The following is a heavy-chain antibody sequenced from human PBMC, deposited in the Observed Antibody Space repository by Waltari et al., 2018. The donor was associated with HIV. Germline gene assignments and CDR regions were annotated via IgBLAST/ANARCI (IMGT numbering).Heavy chain of an antibody. CDR1: GCTFNSHR. V-gene: IGHV3-7*01. Sequence: EVQLVESGGGLVQPGGSLRLSCAASGCTFNSHRMSWIRQAPGKGLEWVANIKQDGSDKNYVDSVKGRFTISRDNAKNSLYLQMNSLRAEDTAVYYCVRNGGSFDYWGQGTLVTVSS. D-gene: IGHD1-26*01. CDR3: VRNGGSFDY. J-gene: IGHJ4*02. CDR2: IKQDGSDK.